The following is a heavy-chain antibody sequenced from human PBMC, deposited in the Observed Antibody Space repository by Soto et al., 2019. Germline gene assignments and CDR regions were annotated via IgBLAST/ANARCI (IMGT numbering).Heavy chain of an antibody. CDR1: GFSVSSNY. V-gene: IGHV3-66*01. CDR3: ARDLGEPVYDY. D-gene: IGHD3-10*01. J-gene: IGHJ4*02. CDR2: IYSGNST. Sequence: GGSLRISCAISGFSVSSNYMSWVRQAPGKGLEWVSLIYSGNSTFYADSVKGRFTISRDNSKNTLYLQMNSLRAEDTAVYYCARDLGEPVYDYWGQGTLVTVSS.